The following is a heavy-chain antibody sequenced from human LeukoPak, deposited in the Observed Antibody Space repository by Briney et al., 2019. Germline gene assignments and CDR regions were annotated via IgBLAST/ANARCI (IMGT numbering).Heavy chain of an antibody. V-gene: IGHV1-69*06. Sequence: SVKVSCKASVGTFSSYAISGVRQAPGQGLEWMGRIIPIFGTANYAQKFQGRVTITADKSTSTAYMELSSLRSEDTAVYYCARDPYGDYVDYWGPGTLVTVSS. CDR3: ARDPYGDYVDY. J-gene: IGHJ4*02. CDR2: IIPIFGTA. D-gene: IGHD4-17*01. CDR1: VGTFSSYA.